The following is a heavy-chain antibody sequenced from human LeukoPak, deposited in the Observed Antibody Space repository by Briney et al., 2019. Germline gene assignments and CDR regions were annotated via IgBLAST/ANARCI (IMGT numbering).Heavy chain of an antibody. D-gene: IGHD3-10*01. CDR1: GGSISSYY. J-gene: IGHJ4*02. CDR2: IYYSGST. Sequence: SETLSLTCTVSGGSISSYYWSWIRQPPGKGLEWIGYIYYSGSTNYNPSLKSRVTISVDTSKNQFSLKLSSVTAADTAVYYCARGRYYGSGSYIGYYFDYWGQGTLVTVSS. CDR3: ARGRYYGSGSYIGYYFDY. V-gene: IGHV4-59*01.